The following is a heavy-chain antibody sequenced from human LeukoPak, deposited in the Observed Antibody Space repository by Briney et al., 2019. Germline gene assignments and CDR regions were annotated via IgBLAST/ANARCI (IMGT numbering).Heavy chain of an antibody. J-gene: IGHJ4*02. D-gene: IGHD2-15*01. CDR3: AKLSLYCSGGSCYPKAYYFDY. CDR1: GFTFSSYA. V-gene: IGHV3-23*01. Sequence: GSLRLSCAASGFTFSSYAMSWVRQAPGKGLEWVSAISGSGGSTYYADSVKGRFTISRDNSKNTLYLQMNSLRAEDTAVYYCAKLSLYCSGGSCYPKAYYFDYWGQGTLVTVSS. CDR2: ISGSGGST.